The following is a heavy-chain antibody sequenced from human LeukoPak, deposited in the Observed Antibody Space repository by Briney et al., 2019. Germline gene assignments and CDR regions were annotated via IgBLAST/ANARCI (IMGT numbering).Heavy chain of an antibody. D-gene: IGHD3-9*01. Sequence: GGSLRLSCAASGFTFSSYAMSWVRQAPGKGLEWVSAISGSGGSTYYADSVKGRFTISRDSSRNTLYLQMNSLRAEDTAVYYCAKEPAPYDILTGFDYWGQGTLVTVSS. J-gene: IGHJ4*02. CDR2: ISGSGGST. CDR1: GFTFSSYA. CDR3: AKEPAPYDILTGFDY. V-gene: IGHV3-23*01.